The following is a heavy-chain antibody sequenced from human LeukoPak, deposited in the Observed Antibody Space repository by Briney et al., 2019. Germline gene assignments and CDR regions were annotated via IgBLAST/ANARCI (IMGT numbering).Heavy chain of an antibody. Sequence: SETLSLTCTVSGGSISSGGYYWSWIRQPPGKGLEWIGYIYYSGSTNYNPSLKSRVTISVDTSKNQFSLKLSSVTAADTAVYYCARGPYGVADVWGQGTTVTVSS. CDR1: GGSISSGGYY. J-gene: IGHJ6*02. CDR3: ARGPYGVADV. V-gene: IGHV4-61*08. D-gene: IGHD2-15*01. CDR2: IYYSGST.